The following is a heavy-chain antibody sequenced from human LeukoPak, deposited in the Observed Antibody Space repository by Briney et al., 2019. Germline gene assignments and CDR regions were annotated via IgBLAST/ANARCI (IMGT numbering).Heavy chain of an antibody. CDR3: ARNIDD. D-gene: IGHD1/OR15-1a*01. V-gene: IGHV4-59*08. CDR2: IYYGGGT. Sequence: PSETLSLTCTVSGGSISSSYWSWIRQPPGKGLEWIGYIYYGGGTNYNPSLKSRVTISVDTSKNQFSLKLSSVTAADTAVYYCARNIDDWGQGTLVTVSS. J-gene: IGHJ4*02. CDR1: GGSISSSY.